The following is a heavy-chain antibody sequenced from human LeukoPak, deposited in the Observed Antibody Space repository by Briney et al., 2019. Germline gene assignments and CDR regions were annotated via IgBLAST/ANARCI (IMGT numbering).Heavy chain of an antibody. D-gene: IGHD1-1*01. CDR2: IYHSGST. Sequence: SETLSLTCTVSGGSISSGGYYWSWIRQPPGKGLEWIGYIYHSGSTYYNPSLKSRVTISVDTSKNQFSLKLSSVTAADTAVYYCARQPQRDRYFDYWGQGTLVTVSS. CDR3: ARQPQRDRYFDY. J-gene: IGHJ4*02. V-gene: IGHV4-30-2*01. CDR1: GGSISSGGYY.